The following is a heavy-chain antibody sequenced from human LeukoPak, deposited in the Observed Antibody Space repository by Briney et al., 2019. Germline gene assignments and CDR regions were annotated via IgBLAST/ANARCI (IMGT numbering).Heavy chain of an antibody. D-gene: IGHD3-10*01. CDR1: GYSFTSYW. Sequence: GEPLKISCKGSGYSFTSYWIGWVRQMPGKGREWMGIIYPGDSDTRYSPSFQGQVTISADKSISTAYLQWSSLKASDSAMYYCATNTMFRGIHAFDIWGQGTMVTVSS. CDR2: IYPGDSDT. CDR3: ATNTMFRGIHAFDI. J-gene: IGHJ3*02. V-gene: IGHV5-51*01.